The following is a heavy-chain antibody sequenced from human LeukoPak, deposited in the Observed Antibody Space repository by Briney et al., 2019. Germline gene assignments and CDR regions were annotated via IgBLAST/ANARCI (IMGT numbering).Heavy chain of an antibody. J-gene: IGHJ5*02. CDR2: ISYDGSNK. Sequence: GRSLRLSCAASGFTFSSYPMHWVRQAPGKGLEWVAIISYDGSNKYYADSVKGRFTISRDNSKNTLYLQMNSLRAEDTAVYYCAKEPASSGWFDPWGQGTLVAVSS. CDR3: AKEPASSGWFDP. V-gene: IGHV3-30-3*01. D-gene: IGHD6-19*01. CDR1: GFTFSSYP.